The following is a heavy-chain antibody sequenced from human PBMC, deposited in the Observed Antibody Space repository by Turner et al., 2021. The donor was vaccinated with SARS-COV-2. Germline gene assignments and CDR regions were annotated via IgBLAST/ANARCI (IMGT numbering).Heavy chain of an antibody. J-gene: IGHJ4*02. Sequence: EVQLVESGGGLVQPGGSLRLSCAASGFTFSRYWMSWVRQAPGKGLEWVANIKKDGSEKYYVDSVKARFSISRDNAKNSLYLQMNSLRDEDTAIYYCARGSYGSGSYNFDYWGQGTLVTGSS. CDR1: GFTFSRYW. CDR3: ARGSYGSGSYNFDY. D-gene: IGHD3-10*01. V-gene: IGHV3-7*04. CDR2: IKKDGSEK.